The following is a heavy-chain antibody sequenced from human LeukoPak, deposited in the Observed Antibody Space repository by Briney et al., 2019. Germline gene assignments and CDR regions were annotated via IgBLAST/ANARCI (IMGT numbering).Heavy chain of an antibody. J-gene: IGHJ4*02. CDR2: INSSGSTI. D-gene: IGHD6-13*01. CDR3: ARSRSPSGGSSWLLDY. Sequence: KPGGSLRLSCAASGFTFSDYYMSWIRQAPGKGLEWISYINSSGSTIYYADSVKGRFTISRDNAKNSLYLQINSLRAEDTAVYYCARSRSPSGGSSWLLDYWGQGTLVTVSS. CDR1: GFTFSDYY. V-gene: IGHV3-11*01.